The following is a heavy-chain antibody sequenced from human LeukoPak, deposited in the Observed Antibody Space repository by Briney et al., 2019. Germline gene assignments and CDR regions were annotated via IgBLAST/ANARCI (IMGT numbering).Heavy chain of an antibody. Sequence: PSETLSLTCTVSGYSISSGYYWGWIRQPPGKGLEWIGSIYHSGSTYYNPSLKSRVTISVDTSKNQFSLKLSSVTAADTAVYYCARGFGLHRGWTFDIWGQGTMVTVSS. CDR2: IYHSGST. CDR1: GYSISSGYY. V-gene: IGHV4-38-2*02. D-gene: IGHD6-19*01. CDR3: ARGFGLHRGWTFDI. J-gene: IGHJ3*02.